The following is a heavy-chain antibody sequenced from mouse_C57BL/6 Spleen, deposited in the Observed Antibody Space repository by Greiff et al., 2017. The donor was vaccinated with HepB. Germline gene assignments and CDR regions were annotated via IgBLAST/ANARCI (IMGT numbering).Heavy chain of an antibody. Sequence: VKLQQPGAELVKPGASVKLSCKASGYTFTSYWMHWVKQRPGQGLEWIGMIHPNSGSTNYNEKFKSKATLTVDKSSSTAYMQLSSLTSEDSAVYYCASDYGSSYDYYAMDYWGQGTSVTVSS. V-gene: IGHV1-64*01. CDR2: IHPNSGST. J-gene: IGHJ4*01. CDR3: ASDYGSSYDYYAMDY. CDR1: GYTFTSYW. D-gene: IGHD1-1*01.